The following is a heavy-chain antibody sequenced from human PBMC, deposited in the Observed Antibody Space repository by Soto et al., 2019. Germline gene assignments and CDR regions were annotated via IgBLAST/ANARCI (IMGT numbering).Heavy chain of an antibody. CDR1: GFTFSSYG. D-gene: IGHD5-12*01. CDR2: IWYDGSNK. CDR3: ARERLRFPARVFDY. J-gene: IGHJ4*02. Sequence: GGSLRLSCAASGFTFSSYGMHWVRQAPGKGLEWVAVIWYDGSNKYYADSVKGRFTISRDNSKNTLYLQMNSLRAEDTAVYYCARERLRFPARVFDYWGQGTLVTVSS. V-gene: IGHV3-33*01.